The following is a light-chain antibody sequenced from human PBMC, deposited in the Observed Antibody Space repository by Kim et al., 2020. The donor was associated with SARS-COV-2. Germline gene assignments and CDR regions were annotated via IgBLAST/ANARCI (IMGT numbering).Light chain of an antibody. CDR1: SSDVGSYNL. J-gene: IGLJ2*01. Sequence: QSALTQPASVSGSPGQSITISCTGTSSDVGSYNLVSWYQQHPDKAPKLMIYEGSKRPSGVSNRFSGSKSGNTASLTISGLQAEDEADYYCCSYAGSRTLGVGRGTQLTVL. CDR3: CSYAGSRTLG. V-gene: IGLV2-23*01. CDR2: EGS.